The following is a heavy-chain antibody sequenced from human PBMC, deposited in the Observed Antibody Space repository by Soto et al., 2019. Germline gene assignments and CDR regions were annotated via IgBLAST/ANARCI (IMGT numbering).Heavy chain of an antibody. V-gene: IGHV1-46*01. J-gene: IGHJ3*02. Sequence: APVRVSRKASGTTFPKHDMHLVCQALGQGLNWMGIINPSGDTTIYAQKFQGRVTMTRDTSTSSVYMDLSSLRSEDTAVYNCTTDPSNRRDEALDIWS. CDR3: TTDPSNRRDEALDI. CDR1: GTTFPKHD. CDR2: INPSGDTT. D-gene: IGHD4-4*01.